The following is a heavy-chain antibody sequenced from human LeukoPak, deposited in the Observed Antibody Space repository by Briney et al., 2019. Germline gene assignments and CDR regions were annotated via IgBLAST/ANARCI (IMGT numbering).Heavy chain of an antibody. V-gene: IGHV1-69*13. J-gene: IGHJ6*03. Sequence: ASVKVSCKASGGTFSSYGISWVRQAPGQRLEWMGGIIPIFGTTNYAQKFQGRVTITADESTSTAYMELSSLRSEDTAVYYCARVPLGYCSGGSCYSRYYYYYMDVWGKGTTVTISS. CDR2: IIPIFGTT. D-gene: IGHD2-15*01. CDR3: ARVPLGYCSGGSCYSRYYYYYMDV. CDR1: GGTFSSYG.